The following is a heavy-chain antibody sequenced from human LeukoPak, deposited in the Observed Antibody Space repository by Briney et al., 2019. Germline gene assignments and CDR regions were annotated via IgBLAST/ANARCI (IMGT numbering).Heavy chain of an antibody. J-gene: IGHJ6*02. Sequence: GASVKVSCMASGGTFSSYDINWVRQATGQGLEWMGWMNPNSGNTGYAQKFQGRVSMTRDTSISTAYMELSSLRSEDTAVYYCARGPVEAVFGVSTEDWGQGTTVTVSS. CDR3: ARGPVEAVFGVSTED. CDR1: GGTFSSYD. V-gene: IGHV1-8*02. CDR2: MNPNSGNT. D-gene: IGHD3-10*02.